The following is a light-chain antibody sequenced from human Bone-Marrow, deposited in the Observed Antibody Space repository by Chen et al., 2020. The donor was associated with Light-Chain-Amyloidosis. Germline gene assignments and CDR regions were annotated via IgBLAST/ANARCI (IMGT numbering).Light chain of an antibody. Sequence: SYELTQPPSVSVSQGQPARITCSGDALPTKYAYWYQQKPGQAPVLVIHRDTERPSGISERFSGSSSGTTATLTISGVQAEDEADYHCQSADSSGTYEVIFGGGTKLTVL. J-gene: IGLJ2*01. CDR1: ALPTKY. CDR3: QSADSSGTYEVI. V-gene: IGLV3-25*03. CDR2: RDT.